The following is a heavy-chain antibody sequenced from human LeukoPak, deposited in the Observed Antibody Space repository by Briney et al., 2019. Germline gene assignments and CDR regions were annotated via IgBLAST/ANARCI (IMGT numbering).Heavy chain of an antibody. J-gene: IGHJ3*02. CDR3: ARDEDWSGYYGAFDI. CDR1: GFTFSIYW. V-gene: IGHV3-74*01. D-gene: IGHD3-3*01. Sequence: GGSLRLSCAASGFTFSIYWMHWVRQAPGKGLVWVSRINSDGSSTSSADSVKGRFTTSRDNAKNTQYLQMNSLRAEDTAVYYCARDEDWSGYYGAFDIWGQGTMVTVSS. CDR2: INSDGSST.